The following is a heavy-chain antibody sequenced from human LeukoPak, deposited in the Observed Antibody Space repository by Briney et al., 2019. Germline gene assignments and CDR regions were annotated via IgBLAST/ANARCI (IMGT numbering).Heavy chain of an antibody. J-gene: IGHJ4*02. Sequence: GGSLRLSCAASGFKFSSYGMNWVRQAPGKGLEWVAVISYDGSNKYYADSVKGRFTISRDNSKNTVYLQMNSLRTEDTAVYYCAKARDDYGDYPFDYWGQGTLVTVSS. CDR3: AKARDDYGDYPFDY. CDR1: GFKFSSYG. CDR2: ISYDGSNK. D-gene: IGHD4-17*01. V-gene: IGHV3-30*18.